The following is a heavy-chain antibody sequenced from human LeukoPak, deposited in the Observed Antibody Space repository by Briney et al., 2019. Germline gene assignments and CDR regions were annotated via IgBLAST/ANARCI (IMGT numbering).Heavy chain of an antibody. Sequence: SETLSLTCTVCGGSISSYYWSWIRQPAGKGLEWIGRIYTSGSTNYNPSLKSRVTMSVDTSKNQFSLKLSSVTAADTAVYYCARDSSGYYYGRYFDYWGQGTLVTVSS. J-gene: IGHJ4*02. CDR3: ARDSSGYYYGRYFDY. CDR1: GGSISSYY. CDR2: IYTSGST. D-gene: IGHD3-22*01. V-gene: IGHV4-4*07.